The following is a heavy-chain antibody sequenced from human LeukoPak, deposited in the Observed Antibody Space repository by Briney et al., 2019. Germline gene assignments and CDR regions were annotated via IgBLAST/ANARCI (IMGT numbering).Heavy chain of an antibody. Sequence: ASVKVSCKASGYTFTSYGISWVRQAPGQGLEWMGWMNPNSGNTAYAQKFQARVTMTRNTSISTSYMELSSLTSEDTAVYYCARGVGAAGDYWGQGTLVTVSS. CDR2: MNPNSGNT. CDR1: GYTFTSYG. CDR3: ARGVGAAGDY. J-gene: IGHJ4*02. V-gene: IGHV1-8*02. D-gene: IGHD1-26*01.